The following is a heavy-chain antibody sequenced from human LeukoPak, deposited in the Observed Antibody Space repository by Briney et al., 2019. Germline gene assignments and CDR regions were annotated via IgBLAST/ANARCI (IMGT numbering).Heavy chain of an antibody. V-gene: IGHV1-2*02. D-gene: IGHD2-21*02. J-gene: IGHJ4*02. CDR3: ARTAPELAYCGGDCYSEEFDY. Sequence: ASVKVSCKASGYTFTGYYMRWVRQAPGQGLEWMGWINPNSGGTNYAQKFQGRVTMTRDTSISTAYMELSRLRSDDTAVYYCARTAPELAYCGGDCYSEEFDYWGQGTLVTVSS. CDR1: GYTFTGYY. CDR2: INPNSGGT.